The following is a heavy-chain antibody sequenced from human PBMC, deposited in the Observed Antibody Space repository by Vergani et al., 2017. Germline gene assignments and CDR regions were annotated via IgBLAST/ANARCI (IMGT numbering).Heavy chain of an antibody. D-gene: IGHD6-19*01. CDR3: ARAWVAEDAFDI. CDR2: INPNSGGT. J-gene: IGHJ3*02. V-gene: IGHV1-2*02. CDR1: GYTFTGYY. Sequence: QVQLVQSGAEVKKPGASVKVSCKASGYTFTGYYMHWVRQGPGQGLEWMGWINPNSGGTNYAQKIQGRVTMTRDTSISTAYMELSRRRSDDTAVYYCARAWVAEDAFDIWGQGTMVTVSS.